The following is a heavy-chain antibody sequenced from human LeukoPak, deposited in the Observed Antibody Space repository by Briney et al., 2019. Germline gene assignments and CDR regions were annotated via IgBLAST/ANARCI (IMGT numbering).Heavy chain of an antibody. CDR1: GGSISSYY. V-gene: IGHV4-59*13. CDR2: IYYSGST. Sequence: SETLSLTCTVSGGSISSYYWSWIRQPPGKGLEWIGYIYYSGSTNYNPSLKSRVTISVDTSKNQFSLKLSSVTAADTAVYYCARGAYGGNSALFDYWGQGTLVTVSS. D-gene: IGHD4-23*01. CDR3: ARGAYGGNSALFDY. J-gene: IGHJ4*02.